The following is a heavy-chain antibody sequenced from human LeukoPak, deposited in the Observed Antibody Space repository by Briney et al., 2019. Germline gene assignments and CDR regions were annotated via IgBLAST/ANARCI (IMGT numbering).Heavy chain of an antibody. D-gene: IGHD1-26*01. J-gene: IGHJ4*02. V-gene: IGHV3-21*04. CDR2: ISSSSSYI. Sequence: GGSLRLSCAASGFTFSSYSMNWVRQAPGKGLEWVSSISSSSSYIYYADSVKGRFTISRDNAKNSLYLQMNSLRAEDTAVYYCARDPVGAKGAWFGYWGQGTLVTVSS. CDR3: ARDPVGAKGAWFGY. CDR1: GFTFSSYS.